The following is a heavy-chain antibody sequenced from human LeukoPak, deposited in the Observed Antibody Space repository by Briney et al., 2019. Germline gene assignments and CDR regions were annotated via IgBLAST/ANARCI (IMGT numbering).Heavy chain of an antibody. Sequence: ASVKVSCKASGYTFTGDYIHWVRQAPGQGLEWMGWINPHSGGTHYAQKFQGRVTMTTDTSISTAYMEVSSLRSDDTAVYYCAKGLLTGINWYFDLWGRGTLVTVSS. D-gene: IGHD7-27*01. CDR2: INPHSGGT. CDR1: GYTFTGDY. J-gene: IGHJ2*01. V-gene: IGHV1-2*02. CDR3: AKGLLTGINWYFDL.